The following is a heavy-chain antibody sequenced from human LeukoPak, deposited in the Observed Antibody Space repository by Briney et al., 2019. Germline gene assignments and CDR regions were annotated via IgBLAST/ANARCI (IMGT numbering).Heavy chain of an antibody. CDR2: IFWDSSTV. D-gene: IGHD6-6*01. J-gene: IGHJ3*01. V-gene: IGHV3-9*03. CDR1: GFSFEDYT. Sequence: QPGGSLRLSCSASGFSFEDYTMHWVRQAPGKGLEWVSSIFWDSSTVAYADSVKGRFTISRDNAKNSLYLQMNSLRDEDMALYYCARVQYSRLSKGAFGLWGQGTMVIVSS. CDR3: ARVQYSRLSKGAFGL.